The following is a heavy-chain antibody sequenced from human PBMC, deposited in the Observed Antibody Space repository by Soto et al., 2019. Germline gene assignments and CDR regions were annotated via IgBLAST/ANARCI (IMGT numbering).Heavy chain of an antibody. Sequence: GGSLRLCCAASGFTFSDYYMSWIRQAPGTGLEWVSYISSSGSTIYYADSVKGRFTFSRDNAKNSLYLQMNSLRAEDTAVYYCARVGDYGYDAFDIWGQGTMVTVSS. CDR3: ARVGDYGYDAFDI. J-gene: IGHJ3*02. CDR1: GFTFSDYY. CDR2: ISSSGSTI. D-gene: IGHD4-17*01. V-gene: IGHV3-11*01.